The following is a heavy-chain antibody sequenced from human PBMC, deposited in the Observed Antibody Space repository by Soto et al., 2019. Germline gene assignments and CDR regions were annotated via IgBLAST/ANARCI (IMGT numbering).Heavy chain of an antibody. Sequence: PGESLKICCKGSGYGFTSDWISWVRQMPGKGLEWMGRIDPSDSYTNYSPSFQGHVTISADKSISTAYLQWSSLKASDTAMYYCAREKRFYYGMDVWGQGTTVTVSS. CDR2: IDPSDSYT. CDR3: AREKRFYYGMDV. J-gene: IGHJ6*02. V-gene: IGHV5-10-1*01. CDR1: GYGFTSDW.